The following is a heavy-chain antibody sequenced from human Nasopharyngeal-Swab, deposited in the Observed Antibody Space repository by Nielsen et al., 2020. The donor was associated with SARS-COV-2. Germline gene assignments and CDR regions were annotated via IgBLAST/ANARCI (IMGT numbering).Heavy chain of an antibody. CDR1: GGSFSGYY. V-gene: IGHV4-34*01. D-gene: IGHD4-11*01. CDR2: INHIGST. Sequence: SEPLSLTFAVYGGSFSGYYWSWIRQPPGKGLEWIGEINHIGSTNSSPSLKSRVTISAHTSKNQVSLNLSSVTAAETAVYYCARRPYSPSAGYHYHMDVWGTGTTVTVSS. J-gene: IGHJ6*03. CDR3: ARRPYSPSAGYHYHMDV.